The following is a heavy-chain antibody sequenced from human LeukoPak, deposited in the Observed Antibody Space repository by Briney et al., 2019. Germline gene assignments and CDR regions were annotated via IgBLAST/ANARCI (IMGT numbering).Heavy chain of an antibody. Sequence: PGGSLRLSCAASGFTFSSYGMHWVRQAPGKGLEWVAVISYDGSNKYYADSVKGRFTISRDNSKNTLYLQMNSLRAEDTAVYYCAKVGGVWTGGFDYWGQGTLVTVSS. D-gene: IGHD3-10*01. J-gene: IGHJ4*02. CDR2: ISYDGSNK. CDR1: GFTFSSYG. V-gene: IGHV3-30*18. CDR3: AKVGGVWTGGFDY.